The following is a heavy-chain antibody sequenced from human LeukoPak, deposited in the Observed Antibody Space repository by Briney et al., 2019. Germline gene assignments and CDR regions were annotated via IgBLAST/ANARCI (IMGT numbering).Heavy chain of an antibody. Sequence: SETLPLTCTVSGGSISSSSYYWGWIRQPPGKGLEWIGSIYYSGSTYYNPSIKSRATISVDTSKNQFYLKLSSVTAADTAVYYGARDVLAIFGVDPRDDAFDIWGQGTMVTVSS. J-gene: IGHJ3*02. CDR1: GGSISSSSYY. CDR3: ARDVLAIFGVDPRDDAFDI. D-gene: IGHD3-3*01. V-gene: IGHV4-39*07. CDR2: IYYSGST.